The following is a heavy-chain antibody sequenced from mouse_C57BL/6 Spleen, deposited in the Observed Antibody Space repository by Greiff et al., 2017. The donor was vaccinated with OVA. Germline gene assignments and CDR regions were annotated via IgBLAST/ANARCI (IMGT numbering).Heavy chain of an antibody. V-gene: IGHV1-64*01. Sequence: QVQLQQPGAELVKPGASVKLSCKASGYTFTSYWMHWVKQRPGQGLEWIGMIHPNSGSTTYNEKFKSKATLTVDNSSSTAYMQLSSLTSEDSAVYYCARGGISYGSSLYYFDYWGQGTTLTVSS. J-gene: IGHJ2*01. CDR2: IHPNSGST. CDR1: GYTFTSYW. D-gene: IGHD1-1*01. CDR3: ARGGISYGSSLYYFDY.